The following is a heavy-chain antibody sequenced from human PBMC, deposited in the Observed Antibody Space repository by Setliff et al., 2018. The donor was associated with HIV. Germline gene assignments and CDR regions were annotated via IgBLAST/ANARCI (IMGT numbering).Heavy chain of an antibody. D-gene: IGHD2-2*01. J-gene: IGHJ4*02. V-gene: IGHV2-5*02. CDR2: IYWDDGK. Sequence: GPTLVNPTPHLTLTCAFSGFSLTTSAVGVGWIRQPPGKALEWLALIYWDDGKSYRSSLKSRLTITKDTSKKKVVLTMTNMDPVYTATYYCAHSLYCSSSNCSGLLFDYWGQGTLVTVSS. CDR3: AHSLYCSSSNCSGLLFDY. CDR1: GFSLTTSAVG.